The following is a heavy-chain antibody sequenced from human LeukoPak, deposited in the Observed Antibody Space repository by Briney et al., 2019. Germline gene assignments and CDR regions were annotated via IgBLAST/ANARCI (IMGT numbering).Heavy chain of an antibody. D-gene: IGHD6-13*01. J-gene: IGHJ4*02. CDR1: GFAFSSYA. CDR3: AREGRYSSTWYRGWYFDY. Sequence: PGGSLRHSCAASGFAFSSYAMSWVRQAPGKGLEWLSGLSGSGSTTYDADSVKGRFTISRDNSKKTLYLQVNSLRAEDTAMYFCAREGRYSSTWYRGWYFDYWGQGTLVTVSS. V-gene: IGHV3-23*01. CDR2: LSGSGSTT.